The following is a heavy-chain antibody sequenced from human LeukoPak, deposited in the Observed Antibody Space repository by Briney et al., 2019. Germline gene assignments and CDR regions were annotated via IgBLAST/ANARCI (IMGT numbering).Heavy chain of an antibody. CDR2: IKQVGSEK. V-gene: IGHV3-7*01. CDR3: ASSHDSSGNWHIDAFDI. J-gene: IGHJ3*02. CDR1: GFTFSSYW. Sequence: GGSLRLSCAASGFTFSSYWMSWVRQAPGKGLEWVANIKQVGSEKYYVDSVKGRFSSSRDNTKNSLYLQMNSLRAEDTGVYYCASSHDSSGNWHIDAFDIWGQGTMVTVSS. D-gene: IGHD3-22*01.